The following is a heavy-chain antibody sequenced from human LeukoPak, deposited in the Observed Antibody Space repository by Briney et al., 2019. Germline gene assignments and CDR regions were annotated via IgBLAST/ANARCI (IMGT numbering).Heavy chain of an antibody. CDR3: ARDTRSGSYYDYYYYMDV. D-gene: IGHD1-26*01. J-gene: IGHJ6*03. CDR2: IYSGGST. Sequence: GGSLRLSCAASGFTFSSYAMSWVRQAPGKGLEWVAVIYSGGSTYYADSVKGRFTISRDNSKNTLYLQMNSLRAEDTAVYYCARDTRSGSYYDYYYYMDVWGKGTTVTVSS. V-gene: IGHV3-66*02. CDR1: GFTFSSYA.